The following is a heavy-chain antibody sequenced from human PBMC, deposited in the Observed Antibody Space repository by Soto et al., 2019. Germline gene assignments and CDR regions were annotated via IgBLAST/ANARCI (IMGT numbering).Heavy chain of an antibody. CDR3: AKDGASVGFDY. V-gene: IGHV3-30*18. Sequence: HWVRQAPGKGLEWVAVISYDGSNKYYADSVKGRFTISRDNSKNTLYLQMNSLRAEDTAVYYCAKDGASVGFDYWGQGTLVTVSS. CDR2: ISYDGSNK. J-gene: IGHJ4*02. D-gene: IGHD1-26*01.